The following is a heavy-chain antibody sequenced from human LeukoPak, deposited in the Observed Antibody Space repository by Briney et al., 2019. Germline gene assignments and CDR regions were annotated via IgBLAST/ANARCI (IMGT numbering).Heavy chain of an antibody. CDR1: GFTFSSYA. CDR2: ISYDGSNK. J-gene: IGHJ4*02. D-gene: IGHD6-6*01. CDR3: ARDSGSSYPDDY. V-gene: IGHV3-30*04. Sequence: GGSLRLSCAASGFTFSSYAMHWVRQAPAKGLEWVAVISYDGSNKYYADSVKGRFTISRDDSKNTLYLQMNSLRAEDTAVYYCARDSGSSYPDDYWGQGTLVTVSS.